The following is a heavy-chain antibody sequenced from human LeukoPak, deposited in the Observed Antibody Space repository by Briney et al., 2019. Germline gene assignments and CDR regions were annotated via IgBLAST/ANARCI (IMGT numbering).Heavy chain of an antibody. V-gene: IGHV3-30*18. CDR1: GFTFSSYG. CDR2: ISYDGSNK. J-gene: IGHJ3*02. CDR3: AQNSADAFGI. Sequence: PGGSLRLSCAASGFTFSSYGMHWVRQAPGRGLEWVAVISYDGSNKYYADSVKGRFTISRDNSKNTLYLQMNSLRAEDTAVYYCAQNSADAFGIWGQGTMVTVSS.